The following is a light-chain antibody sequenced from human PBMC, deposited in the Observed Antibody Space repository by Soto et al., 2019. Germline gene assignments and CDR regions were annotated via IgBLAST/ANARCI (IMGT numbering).Light chain of an antibody. Sequence: QSVLTQPPSASGTPGQRVTIACSGSSTNIESNFVYWYQQLPGAAPKFLIHSDNQRPSGVPDRFSGSKSGTSASLAISGLRSEDEADYYCSSYTNINTRACVFGTGTKVTVL. J-gene: IGLJ1*01. CDR3: SSYTNINTRACV. V-gene: IGLV1-47*02. CDR1: STNIESNF. CDR2: SDN.